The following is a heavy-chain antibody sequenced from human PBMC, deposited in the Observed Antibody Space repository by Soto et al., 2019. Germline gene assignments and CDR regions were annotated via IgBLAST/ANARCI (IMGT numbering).Heavy chain of an antibody. D-gene: IGHD3-10*01. J-gene: IGHJ6*02. CDR1: GDTVSSNSAA. CDR3: ARDGYYYGSGSNNGMDV. V-gene: IGHV6-1*01. Sequence: SQTLSLTCAISGDTVSSNSAAWNWIRQSPSRGLEWLGRTYYRSKWYNDYAVSVKSRITINPDTSKNQFSLQLKSLTPEDTAVYYCARDGYYYGSGSNNGMDVWGQGTTVTVSS. CDR2: TYYRSKWYN.